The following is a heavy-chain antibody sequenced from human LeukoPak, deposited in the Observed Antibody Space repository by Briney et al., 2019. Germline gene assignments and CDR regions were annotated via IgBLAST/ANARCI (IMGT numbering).Heavy chain of an antibody. J-gene: IGHJ4*02. CDR2: INPNSGGT. D-gene: IGHD6-19*01. V-gene: IGHV1-2*02. CDR1: GYTFTGYY. CDR3: ARARIAVAGYSDY. Sequence: ASVKVSCKASGYTFTGYYMHWVRQAPGQGLEWMGWINPNSGGTNYAQKFQGRVTMTRDTSISTAYMELSRLRSDDTAVYYCARARIAVAGYSDYWGQGTLVTVSS.